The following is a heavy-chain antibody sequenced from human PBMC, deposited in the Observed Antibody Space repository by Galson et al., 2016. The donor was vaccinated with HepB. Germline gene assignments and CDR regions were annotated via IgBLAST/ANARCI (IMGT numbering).Heavy chain of an antibody. CDR2: INPNGGST. V-gene: IGHV1-46*01. J-gene: IGHJ4*02. CDR1: GYSLIELS. D-gene: IGHD1-7*01. Sequence: SVKVSCKVSGYSLIELSMHWVRQAPGQGLEWMGIINPNGGSTSYSQKFQGRVTMTTDTSTSTAYMELRSLRSDDTAVYYCARERGNYHYFDYWGQGTLVTVSS. CDR3: ARERGNYHYFDY.